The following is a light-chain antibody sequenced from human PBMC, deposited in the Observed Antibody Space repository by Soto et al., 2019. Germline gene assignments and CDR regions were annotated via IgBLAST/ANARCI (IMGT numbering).Light chain of an antibody. V-gene: IGLV2-14*03. CDR3: SSYGASSTL. J-gene: IGLJ3*02. Sequence: QSALTQPASLSGSPGQSITISCTGTSSDIGSYNYVSWYQQHPGKAPKLMLFDVSYRPSGISDRFSGSKSGNTASLTISGLQPEDEADYYCSSYGASSTLFGGGTKLTVL. CDR2: DVS. CDR1: SSDIGSYNY.